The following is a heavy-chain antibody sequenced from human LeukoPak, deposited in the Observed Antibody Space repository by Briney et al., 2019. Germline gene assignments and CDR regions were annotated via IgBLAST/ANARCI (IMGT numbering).Heavy chain of an antibody. CDR3: ARDRSGYANDAFDF. V-gene: IGHV3-30-3*01. CDR2: ISYGGTNE. CDR1: GFTFSDYA. Sequence: GRSLRLSCAASGFTFSDYAMHWVRQAPGKGLEWVAGISYGGTNEYYADSVKGRFTISRDNSKNTLFLQMSSLRAEDTAVYYCARDRSGYANDAFDFWGQGTMVTVSS. D-gene: IGHD3-3*01. J-gene: IGHJ3*01.